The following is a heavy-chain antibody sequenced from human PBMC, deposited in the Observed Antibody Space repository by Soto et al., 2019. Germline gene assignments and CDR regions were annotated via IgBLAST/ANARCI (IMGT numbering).Heavy chain of an antibody. CDR2: MNPNSDNT. J-gene: IGHJ3*02. CDR1: GYTFTSYD. V-gene: IGHV1-8*01. Sequence: ASVKVSCKASGYTFTSYDINWVRQATGQGLEWMGWMNPNSDNTGYAQKFQGRVTMTRNTSISTAYMELSSLRSEDTAVYYCARGHDFWSGPSAFDIWGQGTMVTVSS. CDR3: ARGHDFWSGPSAFDI. D-gene: IGHD3-3*01.